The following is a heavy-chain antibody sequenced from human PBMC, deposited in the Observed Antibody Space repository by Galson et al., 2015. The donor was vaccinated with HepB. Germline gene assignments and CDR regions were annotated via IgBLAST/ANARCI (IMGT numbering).Heavy chain of an antibody. CDR3: ATTTYYYDSRGGY. CDR2: ISSSSYI. D-gene: IGHD3-22*01. V-gene: IGHV3-21*01. Sequence: SLRLSCAASGFTFSSYSMNWVRQAPGKGLEWVSSISSSSYIYYADSVKGRFTISRDNAKNSLYLQMNSLRAEDTAVYYCATTTYYYDSRGGYWGQGTLVTVSS. CDR1: GFTFSSYS. J-gene: IGHJ4*02.